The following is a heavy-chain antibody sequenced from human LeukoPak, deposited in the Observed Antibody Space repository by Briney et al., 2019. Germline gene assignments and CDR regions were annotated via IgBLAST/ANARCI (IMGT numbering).Heavy chain of an antibody. CDR3: ARDYYDSRGEAFDI. J-gene: IGHJ3*02. CDR1: GDSIGSHY. Sequence: SETLSLTCTVSGDSIGSHYRSWIRQPPGKGLEWIGYIFYVGSTNYNPSLKSRVTISVDTSKNQFSLKLNSGAAADTAVYYCARDYYDSRGEAFDIWGQGTMVTVSS. CDR2: IFYVGST. V-gene: IGHV4-59*11. D-gene: IGHD3-22*01.